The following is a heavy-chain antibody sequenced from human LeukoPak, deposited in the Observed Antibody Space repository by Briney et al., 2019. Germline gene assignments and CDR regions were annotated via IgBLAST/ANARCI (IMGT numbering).Heavy chain of an antibody. D-gene: IGHD3-3*01. J-gene: IGHJ4*02. CDR1: GFTFSSYW. CDR2: IKQDRSEK. CDR3: ARDWYYDFWSGGDY. Sequence: GGSLRLSCAASGFTFSSYWMSWVRQAPGKGLEWVANIKQDRSEKYYVDSVKGRFTISRDNAKNSLYLQMNSLRAEDTAVYYCARDWYYDFWSGGDYWGQGTLVTVSS. V-gene: IGHV3-7*01.